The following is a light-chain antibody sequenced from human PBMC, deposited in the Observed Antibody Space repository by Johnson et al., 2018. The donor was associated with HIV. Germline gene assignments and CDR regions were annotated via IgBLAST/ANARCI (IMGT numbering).Light chain of an antibody. CDR2: DNT. V-gene: IGLV1-51*01. J-gene: IGLJ1*01. Sequence: QSVLTQPPSVSAAPGQKVTISCSGSSSNIGNNYVSWYQQLPGTAPKLLIYDNTKRPSGIHDRFSGSKSGTSATLGITGLPTGDEADYYCGTWDSSLSAYVFGTGTKVTVL. CDR1: SSNIGNNY. CDR3: GTWDSSLSAYV.